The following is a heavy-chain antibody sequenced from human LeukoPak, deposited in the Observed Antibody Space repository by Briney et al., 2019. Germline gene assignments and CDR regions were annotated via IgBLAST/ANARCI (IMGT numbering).Heavy chain of an antibody. CDR1: GGSISSYS. Sequence: SETLSLTCTVSGGSISSYSWSWIRQPAGKGLEWIGRIYTSGSTDYNPSLKSRVTMSVDTSKNQFSLKLSSVTAADTAVYYCARGGSYHHDAFDIWGQGTMVTVSS. D-gene: IGHD1-26*01. CDR3: ARGGSYHHDAFDI. V-gene: IGHV4-4*07. J-gene: IGHJ3*02. CDR2: IYTSGST.